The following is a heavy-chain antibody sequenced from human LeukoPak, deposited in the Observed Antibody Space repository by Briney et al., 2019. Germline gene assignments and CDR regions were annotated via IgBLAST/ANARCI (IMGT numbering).Heavy chain of an antibody. V-gene: IGHV4-38-2*02. Sequence: SETLSLTCTVSGYSISSGYYWGWIRRPPGKGLEWIESIYHSGRTYYNPSLKSRVTISVDTSKNQFSLKLSSVTAADTAVYYCARDVFPPTPPPAGLPDNWFDPWGQGTLVTVSS. CDR1: GYSISSGYY. CDR2: IYHSGRT. J-gene: IGHJ5*02. CDR3: ARDVFPPTPPPAGLPDNWFDP. D-gene: IGHD2-2*01.